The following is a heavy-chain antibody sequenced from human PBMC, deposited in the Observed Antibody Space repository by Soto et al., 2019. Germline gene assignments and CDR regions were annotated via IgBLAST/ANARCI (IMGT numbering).Heavy chain of an antibody. D-gene: IGHD6-13*01. CDR3: SRTTGRSTSLGIYYHYYYGIEG. J-gene: IGHJ6*02. V-gene: IGHV1-69*01. CDR2: IIPISDTT. Sequence: QVQLVQSGAEVKKPGSSVKVSCKASGGTFSSYAISWVRQAPGQGLEWMGGIIPISDTTNYAQKFQGRVTNSGGESTSTGLLGLGRLGSEDTAVYYLSRTTGRSTSLGIYYHYYYGIEGWGQGTTVTVSS. CDR1: GGTFSSYA.